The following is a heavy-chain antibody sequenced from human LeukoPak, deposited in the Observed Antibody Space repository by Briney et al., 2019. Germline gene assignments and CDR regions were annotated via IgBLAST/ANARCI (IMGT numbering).Heavy chain of an antibody. CDR2: IKSKTDGGTT. D-gene: IGHD2-15*01. CDR1: GFTFNKYW. J-gene: IGHJ3*02. V-gene: IGHV3-15*01. CDR3: TTDYFTPYAFDI. Sequence: GGSLRLSCAASGFTFNKYWVSWVRQAPGKGLEWVGRIKSKTDGGTTDYAAPVKGRFTISRDDSKNTLYLQMNSLKTEDTAMYYCTTDYFTPYAFDIWGQGTMVTVSS.